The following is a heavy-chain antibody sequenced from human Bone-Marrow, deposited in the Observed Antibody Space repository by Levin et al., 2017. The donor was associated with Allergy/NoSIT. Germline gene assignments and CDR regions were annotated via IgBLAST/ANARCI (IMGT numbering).Heavy chain of an antibody. D-gene: IGHD1-26*01. CDR2: ISGSGGST. J-gene: IGHJ4*02. CDR3: AKDREGGSYGGDFDY. V-gene: IGHV3-23*01. CDR1: GFTFSSYA. Sequence: GGSLRLSCAASGFTFSSYAMSWVRQAPGKGLEWVSAISGSGGSTYYADSVKGRFTISRDNSKNTLYLQMNSLRAEDTAVYYCAKDREGGSYGGDFDYWGQGTLVTVSS.